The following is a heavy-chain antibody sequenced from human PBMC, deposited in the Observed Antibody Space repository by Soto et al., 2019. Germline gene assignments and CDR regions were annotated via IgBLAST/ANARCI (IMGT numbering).Heavy chain of an antibody. Sequence: QVQLVQSGAEVKKPGSSVKVSCKASGGTFSSYAISWVRQAPGQGLEWMGGIIPIFGTANYAQKFQGRVTITADESTSKAYMELSSLRSEDTAVYYCARDLVVVVPAAIRDDAFYIWGQGTMVTVSS. CDR3: ARDLVVVVPAAIRDDAFYI. V-gene: IGHV1-69*01. J-gene: IGHJ3*02. CDR1: GGTFSSYA. CDR2: IIPIFGTA. D-gene: IGHD2-2*02.